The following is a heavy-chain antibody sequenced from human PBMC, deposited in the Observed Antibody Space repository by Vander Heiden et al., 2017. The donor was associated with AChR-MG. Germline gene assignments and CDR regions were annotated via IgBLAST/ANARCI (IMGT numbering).Heavy chain of an antibody. CDR2: IYHSGST. D-gene: IGHD3-22*01. J-gene: IGHJ3*02. CDR3: ASWYYYDSSGSDAFDI. V-gene: IGHV4-4*02. Sequence: QVQLQESGPGLVKPSGTLSLTCAVSGGSISSSNWWSWVRQPPGKGLAWIGEIYHSGSTNYNPSLKSRVTISVDKSKNQFSLKLSSVTAADTAVYYCASWYYYDSSGSDAFDIWGQGTMVTVSS. CDR1: GGSISSSNW.